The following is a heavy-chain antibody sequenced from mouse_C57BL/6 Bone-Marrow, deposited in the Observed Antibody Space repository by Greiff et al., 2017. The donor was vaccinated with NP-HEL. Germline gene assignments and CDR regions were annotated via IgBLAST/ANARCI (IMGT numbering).Heavy chain of an antibody. V-gene: IGHV1-26*01. D-gene: IGHD2-2*01. CDR3: AKLWLRRGRPYYFDY. J-gene: IGHJ2*01. CDR1: GYTFTDYY. CDR2: INPNNGGT. Sequence: EVQLQQSGPELVKPGASVKISCKASGYTFTDYYMNWVKQSHGKSLEWIGDINPNNGGTSYNQKFKGKATLTVDKSSSTAYMELRSLTSEDSAVYYCAKLWLRRGRPYYFDYWGQGTTLTVSS.